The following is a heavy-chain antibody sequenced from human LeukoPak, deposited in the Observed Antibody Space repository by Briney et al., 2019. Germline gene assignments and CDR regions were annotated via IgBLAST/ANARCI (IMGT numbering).Heavy chain of an antibody. CDR2: VNPNSGGT. CDR3: ARDGQQLVQDY. D-gene: IGHD6-13*01. Sequence: ASVKVPCKASGYTFTAYYIHWVRQAPGQGLEWMGWVNPNSGGTNYAQKFQGRVTMTRDTSISTAYMELSRLRSDDTAVYYCARDGQQLVQDYWGQGTLVTVSS. V-gene: IGHV1-2*02. CDR1: GYTFTAYY. J-gene: IGHJ4*02.